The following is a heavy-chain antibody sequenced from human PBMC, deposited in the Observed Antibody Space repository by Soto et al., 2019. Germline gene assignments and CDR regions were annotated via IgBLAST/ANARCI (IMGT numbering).Heavy chain of an antibody. D-gene: IGHD3-3*01. CDR2: INPNSGGT. CDR1: GYTFTGYY. J-gene: IGHJ6*02. Sequence: ASVKVSCKASGYTFTGYYMHWVRQAPGQGPEWMGWINPNSGGTNYAQKFQGRVTMTRDTSISTAYMELSRLRSDDTAVYYCARAKNTIFGVVPQIAYYYYGMDVWGQGTTVTVSS. CDR3: ARAKNTIFGVVPQIAYYYYGMDV. V-gene: IGHV1-2*02.